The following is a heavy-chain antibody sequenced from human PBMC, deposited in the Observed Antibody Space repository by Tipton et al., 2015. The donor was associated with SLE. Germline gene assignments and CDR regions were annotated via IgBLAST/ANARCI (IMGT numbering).Heavy chain of an antibody. V-gene: IGHV5-51*03. Sequence: QLVQSGAEMKKPGESLKISCKGSGYTFSTYWIGWVRQMPGKGLEWMGIVYPGDSDTRYSPSFQGQVSISVDKSNGTAYLQWSSLKASDGALYYCARRDRVGATITKGCLFGLWGQGTLVTVSS. CDR1: GYTFSTYW. CDR2: VYPGDSDT. J-gene: IGHJ4*02. CDR3: ARRDRVGATITKGCLFGL. D-gene: IGHD3/OR15-3a*01.